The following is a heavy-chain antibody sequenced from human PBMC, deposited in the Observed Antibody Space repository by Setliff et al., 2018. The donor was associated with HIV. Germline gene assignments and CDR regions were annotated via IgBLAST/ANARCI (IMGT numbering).Heavy chain of an antibody. CDR3: ARVPVSSYYYYMDV. D-gene: IGHD6-13*01. J-gene: IGHJ6*03. CDR1: GGTFSSYA. CDR2: IIPIFGTA. V-gene: IGHV1-69*13. Sequence: ASVKVSCKASGGTFSSYAISWVRQAPGQGLEWMGGIIPIFGTANYAQKFQGRVTITADESTSTADMELSSLRSEDTAVYYCARVPVSSYYYYMDVWGKGTTVTVSS.